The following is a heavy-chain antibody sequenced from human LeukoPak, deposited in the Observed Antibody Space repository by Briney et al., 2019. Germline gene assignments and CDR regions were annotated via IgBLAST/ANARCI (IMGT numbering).Heavy chain of an antibody. V-gene: IGHV5-51*01. CDR1: GYSFTSYW. J-gene: IGHJ4*02. CDR3: ARHRGGCSYVIDY. D-gene: IGHD5-18*01. Sequence: GESLKISCRGSGYSFTSYWIGWVRQMPGKGLEWMGIIYPGDSDTRYSPSFQGQVTISADKSIGTAYLQWSSLKASDTAMFYCARHRGGCSYVIDYWGQGTLVTVSS. CDR2: IYPGDSDT.